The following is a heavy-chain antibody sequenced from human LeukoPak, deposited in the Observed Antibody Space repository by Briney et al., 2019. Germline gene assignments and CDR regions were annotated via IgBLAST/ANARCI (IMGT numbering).Heavy chain of an antibody. V-gene: IGHV3-48*04. CDR2: ISSSGSTI. CDR1: GFTFSNYW. J-gene: IGHJ4*02. D-gene: IGHD6-19*01. CDR3: ARDYSSGWYYFDY. Sequence: GGSLRLSCAASGFTFSNYWMNWVRQAPGKGLEWVSYISSSGSTIYYADSVKGRFTISRDNAKNSLYLQMNSLRAEDTAVYYCARDYSSGWYYFDYWGQGTLVTVSS.